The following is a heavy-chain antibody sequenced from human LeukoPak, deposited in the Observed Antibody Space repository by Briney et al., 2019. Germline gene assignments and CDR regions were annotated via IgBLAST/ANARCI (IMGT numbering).Heavy chain of an antibody. CDR2: IYESGSA. D-gene: IGHD3-16*01. CDR1: GGSISSSFNY. CDR3: ARHYGP. V-gene: IGHV4-39*01. Sequence: KASETLSLTCTVSGGSISSSFNYWAWIRQPPGKGLEWNGSIYESGSAYYNPSLKSRITMSVDTSENQFSLKLTSVTAADTAVYYCARHYGPWGQGTLVTVSS. J-gene: IGHJ5*02.